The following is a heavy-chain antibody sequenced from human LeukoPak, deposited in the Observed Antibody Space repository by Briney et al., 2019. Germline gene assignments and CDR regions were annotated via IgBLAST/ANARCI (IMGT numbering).Heavy chain of an antibody. CDR2: IYYSGST. CDR3: ARETRFYITH. Sequence: PSETLSLTCTVSGGSISSYYWSWIRQPPGKGLEWIGYIYYSGSTNYNPSLKSRVTISVDTTKNQFSLKLSSVTAADTAVYYCARETRFYITHWGQGTLVTVSS. CDR1: GGSISSYY. V-gene: IGHV4-59*01. D-gene: IGHD1-7*01. J-gene: IGHJ4*02.